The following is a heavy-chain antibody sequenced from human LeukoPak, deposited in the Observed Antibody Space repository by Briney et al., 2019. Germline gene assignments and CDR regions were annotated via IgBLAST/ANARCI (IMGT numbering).Heavy chain of an antibody. D-gene: IGHD2-2*03. CDR1: GFTFGNYW. CDR2: IRQDGSEE. Sequence: GGSLRLSCAASGFTFGNYWMSWVRQAPGKGLEWVANIRQDGSEEYYADSVKGRFTISRDNAKKSLYLQMNSLRAEDTAVYYCARDDLDIVVVPAAMRYYYYYYMDVWGKGTTVTVSS. CDR3: ARDDLDIVVVPAAMRYYYYYYMDV. V-gene: IGHV3-7*01. J-gene: IGHJ6*03.